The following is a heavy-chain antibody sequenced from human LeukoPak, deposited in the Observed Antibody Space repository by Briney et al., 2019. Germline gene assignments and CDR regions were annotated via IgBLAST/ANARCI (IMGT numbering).Heavy chain of an antibody. V-gene: IGHV4-4*07. CDR2: IYTSGST. CDR3: ARVNSSGSFHDY. J-gene: IGHJ4*02. Sequence: SETLSLTCTVSGGSISSYYWSWIRQPAGKGLEWIGRIYTSGSTNYNPSLKSRVTMSVDTSKNQFSLNLNSVTAADTAVYFCARVNSSGSFHDYWGQGARVTVSS. D-gene: IGHD3-22*01. CDR1: GGSISSYY.